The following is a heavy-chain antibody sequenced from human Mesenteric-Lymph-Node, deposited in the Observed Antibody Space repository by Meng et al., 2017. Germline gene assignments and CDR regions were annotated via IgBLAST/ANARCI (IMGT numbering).Heavy chain of an antibody. Sequence: GESLKISCAASGFTFSSYSMNWVRQAPGKGLEWVSSISSSSSYIYYADSVKGRFTICRDNAKNSLYLQMNSLRAEDTAVYYCARRGATRRNFDYWGQGTLVTVSS. CDR3: ARRGATRRNFDY. CDR1: GFTFSSYS. J-gene: IGHJ4*02. D-gene: IGHD1-26*01. CDR2: ISSSSSYI. V-gene: IGHV3-21*01.